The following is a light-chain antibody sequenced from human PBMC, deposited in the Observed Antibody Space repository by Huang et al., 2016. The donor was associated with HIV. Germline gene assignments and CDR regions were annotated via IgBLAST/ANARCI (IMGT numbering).Light chain of an antibody. Sequence: IQLTQSPSSLSASVGDRVTITCRASQGISHYLAWYQQQPGKAPKLLIYVASTLYTGVPSRFSGSGSGTDFTLTISSLQPEDFATYYCQQLDSYPVTFGGGTKVDIK. CDR1: QGISHY. CDR2: VAS. J-gene: IGKJ4*01. V-gene: IGKV1-9*01. CDR3: QQLDSYPVT.